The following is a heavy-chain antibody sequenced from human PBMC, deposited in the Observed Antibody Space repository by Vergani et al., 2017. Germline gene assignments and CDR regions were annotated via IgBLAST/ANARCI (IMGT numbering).Heavy chain of an antibody. CDR1: GVSISSYY. CDR3: ARSRGDYYYQYYMDV. J-gene: IGHJ6*03. V-gene: IGHV4-59*01. CDR2: IYYSGST. D-gene: IGHD4-17*01. Sequence: QVQLQESGPGLVKPSETLSLTCTVPGVSISSYYWSWIRQPPGKGLEWVGYIYYSGSTTYNPSLKSRVTISVDTSKNQFSLKLSSVTAADTAVYYCARSRGDYYYQYYMDVWGKGTTVTVSS.